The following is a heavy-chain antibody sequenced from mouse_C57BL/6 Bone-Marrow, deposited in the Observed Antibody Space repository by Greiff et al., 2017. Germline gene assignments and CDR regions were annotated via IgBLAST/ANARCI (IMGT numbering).Heavy chain of an antibody. CDR1: GFTFSSYA. Sequence: EVQGVESGGGLVKPGGSLKLSCAASGFTFSSYAMSWVRQTPEKRLEWVATISDGGSYTYYPDNVKGRFTISRDNAKNNLYLQMSHLKSEDTARYYCAREATVVAPCGQGTLVTVSA. J-gene: IGHJ3*01. D-gene: IGHD1-1*01. CDR3: AREATVVAP. CDR2: ISDGGSYT. V-gene: IGHV5-4*01.